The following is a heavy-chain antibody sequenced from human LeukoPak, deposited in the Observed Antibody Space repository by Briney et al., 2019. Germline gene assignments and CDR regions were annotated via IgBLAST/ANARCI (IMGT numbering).Heavy chain of an antibody. Sequence: PGGSLRLSCAASGFTFSSYSMTWVRQAPGKGLEWVSSISSSSSYIYYADSVKGRFTISRDNAKNSLYLQMNSLRAEDTAVYYCARVPGELLFDYWGQGTLVTVSS. J-gene: IGHJ4*02. CDR3: ARVPGELLFDY. CDR1: GFTFSSYS. CDR2: ISSSSSYI. V-gene: IGHV3-21*01. D-gene: IGHD1-26*01.